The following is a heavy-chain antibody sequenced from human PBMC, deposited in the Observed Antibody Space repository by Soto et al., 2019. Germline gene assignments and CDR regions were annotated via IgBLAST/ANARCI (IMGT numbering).Heavy chain of an antibody. CDR2: ISAHNGNT. Sequence: QVHLVQSGAEVKKPGASVQVSCKGSGYAFTTYGITWVRQAPGQGLEWKGWISAHNGNTNYAQKLQGRVTVTRDTSKSTAYMELRSLRADDTAVYYCARGRYGDYWGQGALVTVSS. CDR3: ARGRYGDY. D-gene: IGHD1-1*01. V-gene: IGHV1-18*01. J-gene: IGHJ4*02. CDR1: GYAFTTYG.